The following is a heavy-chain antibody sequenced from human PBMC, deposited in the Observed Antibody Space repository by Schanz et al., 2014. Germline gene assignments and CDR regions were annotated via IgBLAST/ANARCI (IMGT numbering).Heavy chain of an antibody. Sequence: QVQLVQSGAEVKKPGASVKVSCEASGYTFTTYALNWVRQAPGQGLEWMGWINPDSGGTNYAQKFQGRVTMTRDMSINTAYMELSRLRSDDSAVYYCASDFWSGYSHYYYGLDVWGQGTTVTVSS. CDR1: GYTFTTYA. J-gene: IGHJ6*02. CDR3: ASDFWSGYSHYYYGLDV. CDR2: INPDSGGT. D-gene: IGHD3-3*01. V-gene: IGHV1-2*02.